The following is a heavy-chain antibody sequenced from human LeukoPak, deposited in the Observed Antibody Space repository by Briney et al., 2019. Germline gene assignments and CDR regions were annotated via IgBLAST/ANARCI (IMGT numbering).Heavy chain of an antibody. D-gene: IGHD1-14*01. CDR1: GFTFSSYG. CDR3: ARDPPEDAFDI. Sequence: PGGSLRLSCAASGFTFSSYGMHWARQAPGKGLEWVAVIWYDGSNKYYADSVKGRFTISRDNSKNTLYLQMNSLRAEDTAVYYCARDPPEDAFDIWGQGTMVTVSS. CDR2: IWYDGSNK. V-gene: IGHV3-33*01. J-gene: IGHJ3*02.